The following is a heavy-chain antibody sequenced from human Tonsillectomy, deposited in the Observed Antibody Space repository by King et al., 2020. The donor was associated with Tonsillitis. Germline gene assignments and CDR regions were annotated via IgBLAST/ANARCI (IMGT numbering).Heavy chain of an antibody. D-gene: IGHD6-13*01. Sequence: VQLVESGGDLVPPGGSLRLSCSASGFAFYNNAMSWVRQAPGKGLEWVSTISGSGDTTYYPGSVQGRFSISRDNPKNTLYLQMDSLRAEDTAVYYCVKEASAAVDYYYSGMDVWGQGTTVTVSS. CDR3: VKEASAAVDYYYSGMDV. CDR1: GFAFYNNA. CDR2: ISGSGDTT. J-gene: IGHJ6*02. V-gene: IGHV3-23*04.